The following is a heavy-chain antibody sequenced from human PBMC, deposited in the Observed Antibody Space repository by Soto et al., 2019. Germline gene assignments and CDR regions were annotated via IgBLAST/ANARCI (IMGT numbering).Heavy chain of an antibody. Sequence: ASVKVSCKASGYTFTSYYMHGVRQTPGQGLEWMGIINPSGGSTSYAQKFQGRVTMTRDTSTSTVYMELSSLRSEDTAVYYCARDVYGIVGATTLDYWGQRTLVTVSA. V-gene: IGHV1-46*01. CDR2: INPSGGST. CDR1: GYTFTSYY. J-gene: IGHJ4*02. CDR3: ARDVYGIVGATTLDY. D-gene: IGHD1-26*01.